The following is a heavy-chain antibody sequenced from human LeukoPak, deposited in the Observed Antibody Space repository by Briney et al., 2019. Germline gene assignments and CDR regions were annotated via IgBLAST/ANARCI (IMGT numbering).Heavy chain of an antibody. CDR3: TGTTGTTSPDY. Sequence: GESLKISCKGSGYIFTSYWIGGGRQVPGKGLEWMGIIYPGDSDTRYSPSFQGQVTISADKSISTAYLQWSSLKASDTAMYYCTGTTGTTSPDYWGQGTLVTVSS. V-gene: IGHV5-51*01. CDR2: IYPGDSDT. CDR1: GYIFTSYW. D-gene: IGHD1-1*01. J-gene: IGHJ4*02.